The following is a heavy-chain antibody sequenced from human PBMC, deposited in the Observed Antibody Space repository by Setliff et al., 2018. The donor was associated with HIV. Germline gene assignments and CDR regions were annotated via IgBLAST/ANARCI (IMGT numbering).Heavy chain of an antibody. CDR1: GYAISSGYY. CDR3: VKHRNRGFDP. CDR2: VYGSGTT. V-gene: IGHV4-38-2*02. J-gene: IGHJ5*02. Sequence: SETLSLTCNVSGYAISSGYYWGWVRQFLPPGKGLQWIGRVYGSGTTHYNPSLRSRVSMSVDTSKNQFSLKMTSVTAADTAVYYCVKHRNRGFDPWGQGTLVTVSS.